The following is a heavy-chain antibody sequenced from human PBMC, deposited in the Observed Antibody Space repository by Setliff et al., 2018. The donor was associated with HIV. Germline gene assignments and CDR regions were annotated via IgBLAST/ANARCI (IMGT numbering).Heavy chain of an antibody. CDR2: ISTSGST. J-gene: IGHJ5*02. CDR3: ARGSNYNFWSGYLRWFDP. Sequence: SETLSLTCTVSGGSIRSGSYYWTWIRQPAGKGLEWIGHISTSGSTNYNPSLKSRVTISVDTSKNQFSLKLSSVTAADTAVYYCARGSNYNFWSGYLRWFDPWGQGTLVTVSS. D-gene: IGHD3-3*01. CDR1: GGSIRSGSYY. V-gene: IGHV4-61*09.